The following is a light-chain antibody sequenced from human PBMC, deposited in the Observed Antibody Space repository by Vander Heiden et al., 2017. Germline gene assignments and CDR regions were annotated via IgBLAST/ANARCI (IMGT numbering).Light chain of an antibody. CDR1: SGSVSTSYY. CDR2: STN. Sequence: QTVVTQEPSFSLSPGGTVTLTCGLRSGSVSTSYYPSWYQQTPGQAPRTLIYSTNTRSSGVPDRFSGSILGNKAALTITGAQADDESDYYCVLYMGSGISVFGGGTKLTVL. J-gene: IGLJ3*02. V-gene: IGLV8-61*01. CDR3: VLYMGSGISV.